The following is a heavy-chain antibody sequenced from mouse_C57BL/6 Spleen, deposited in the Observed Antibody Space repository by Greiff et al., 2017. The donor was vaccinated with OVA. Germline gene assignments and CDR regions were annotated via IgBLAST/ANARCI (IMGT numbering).Heavy chain of an antibody. CDR2: ISSGGSYT. D-gene: IGHD3-2*02. Sequence: EVMLVESGGDLVKPGGSLKLSCAASGFTFSSYGMSWVRQTPDKRLEWVATISSGGSYTYYPDSVKGRFTISRDNAKNTLYLQMSSLKSEDTAMYYCARHALRQLRLRSYIDYWGQGTTLTVSS. V-gene: IGHV5-6*01. J-gene: IGHJ2*01. CDR3: ARHALRQLRLRSYIDY. CDR1: GFTFSSYG.